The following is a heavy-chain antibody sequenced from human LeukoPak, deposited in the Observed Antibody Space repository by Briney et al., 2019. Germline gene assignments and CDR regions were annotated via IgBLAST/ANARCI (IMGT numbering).Heavy chain of an antibody. J-gene: IGHJ4*02. Sequence: SETLSLTCTVSGGSISSSSYYWGWLRRPPGKGLEWIGSISYSGSTYYNPSLKSRVTISVDTSKNQFSLKLSSVTAADTAVYSWARSDMGANYFDYGAQEILVPFP. D-gene: IGHD3-16*01. CDR1: GGSISSSSYY. CDR3: ARSDMGANYFDY. V-gene: IGHV4-39*01. CDR2: ISYSGST.